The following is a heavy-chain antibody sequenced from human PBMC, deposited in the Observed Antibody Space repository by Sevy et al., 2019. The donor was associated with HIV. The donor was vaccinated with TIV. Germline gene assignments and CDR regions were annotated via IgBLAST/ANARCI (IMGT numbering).Heavy chain of an antibody. CDR1: GFTFSKYS. CDR2: FSFGCGEI. CDR3: AREGCTKPHDY. J-gene: IGHJ4*02. D-gene: IGHD2-8*01. V-gene: IGHV3-23*01. Sequence: GGSLRLSCAASGFTFSKYSMNWVRQPPGKGLEWVSTFSFGCGEINYADSVKGRFTISRDNSKSSVYLQMNNLRSEDTAVYYCAREGCTKPHDYWGQGTLVTVSS.